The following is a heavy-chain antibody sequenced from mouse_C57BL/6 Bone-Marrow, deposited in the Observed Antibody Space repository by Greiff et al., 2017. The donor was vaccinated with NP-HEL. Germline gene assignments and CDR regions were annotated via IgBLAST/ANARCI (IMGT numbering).Heavy chain of an antibody. Sequence: VQRVESGPELVKPGASVKISCKASGYAFSSSWMNWVKQRPGKGLEWIGRIYPGDGDTNYNGKFKGKATLTADKSSSTAYMQLSSLTSEDSAVYFCARADYGNYAYAMDYWGQGTSVTVSS. D-gene: IGHD2-1*01. V-gene: IGHV1-82*01. CDR3: ARADYGNYAYAMDY. CDR1: GYAFSSSW. J-gene: IGHJ4*01. CDR2: IYPGDGDT.